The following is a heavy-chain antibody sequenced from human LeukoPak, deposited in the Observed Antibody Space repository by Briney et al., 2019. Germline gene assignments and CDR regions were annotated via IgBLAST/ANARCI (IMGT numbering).Heavy chain of an antibody. CDR3: TTDYAATGTLYYYGLDV. Sequence: GGSLRLSCAASGFTFIDAWMSWVRQPPGKGLEWVGRIKSETDGGTTDYAAPVKGRFTISRDDSKNTLYVQMNSLKTEDTAVYYCTTDYAATGTLYYYGLDVWGQGTTVTVSS. CDR1: GFTFIDAW. D-gene: IGHD6-13*01. J-gene: IGHJ6*02. CDR2: IKSETDGGTT. V-gene: IGHV3-15*01.